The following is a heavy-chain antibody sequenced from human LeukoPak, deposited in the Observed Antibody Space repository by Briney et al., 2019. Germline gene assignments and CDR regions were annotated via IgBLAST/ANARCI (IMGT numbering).Heavy chain of an antibody. CDR3: ARNTVTTGYYYYYMDV. Sequence: GGSLRLSCAASGFTFSSYGMSWVRQAPGKGLEWVSAISGSGGSTYYADSVKGRFTISRDDAKNTLYLQMNSLRAEDTAVYYCARNTVTTGYYYYYMDVWGKGTTVTVSS. CDR2: ISGSGGST. D-gene: IGHD4-17*01. V-gene: IGHV3-23*01. CDR1: GFTFSSYG. J-gene: IGHJ6*03.